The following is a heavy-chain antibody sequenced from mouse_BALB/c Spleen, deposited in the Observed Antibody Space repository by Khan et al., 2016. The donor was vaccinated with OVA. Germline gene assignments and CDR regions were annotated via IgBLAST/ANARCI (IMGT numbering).Heavy chain of an antibody. V-gene: IGHV3-2*02. D-gene: IGHD2-4*01. J-gene: IGHJ3*01. Sequence: EVQLVESGPGLVKPSQSLSLTCTVTGSSITSEYAWNWIRQFPGNKLEWMGYINYSGNTRFNPSLKSRTSLNRDTSKNQLFLQLNSVTTEVTATYYCARKDYYDYDPFPYWGQWTLVTVSA. CDR3: ARKDYYDYDPFPY. CDR2: INYSGNT. CDR1: GSSITSEYA.